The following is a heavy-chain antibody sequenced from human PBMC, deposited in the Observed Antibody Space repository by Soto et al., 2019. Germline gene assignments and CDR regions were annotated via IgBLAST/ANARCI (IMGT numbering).Heavy chain of an antibody. CDR3: ASMITFGGVIVGGLDY. CDR2: IYSGGST. Sequence: GGSLRLSCAASGFTVSSNYMSWVRQAPGKGLEWVSVIYSGGSTYYADSVKGRFTISRDNSKNTLYLQMNSLRAEDTAVYYCASMITFGGVIVGGLDYWGQGTLVTVSS. J-gene: IGHJ4*02. D-gene: IGHD3-16*02. V-gene: IGHV3-53*01. CDR1: GFTVSSNY.